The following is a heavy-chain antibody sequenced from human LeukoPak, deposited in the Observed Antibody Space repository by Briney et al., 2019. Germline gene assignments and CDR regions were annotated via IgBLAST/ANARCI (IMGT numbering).Heavy chain of an antibody. D-gene: IGHD3-9*01. CDR1: GFTFSSYG. Sequence: TGGSLRLSCAASGFTFSSYGMHWVRQAPGKGLEWVAVISYDGSNKYYVDSVKGRFTISRDNSKNTLYLQMNSLRAEDTAVYYCAKDPFRYDILTGYPYYFDYWGQGTLVTVSS. CDR2: ISYDGSNK. V-gene: IGHV3-30*18. J-gene: IGHJ4*02. CDR3: AKDPFRYDILTGYPYYFDY.